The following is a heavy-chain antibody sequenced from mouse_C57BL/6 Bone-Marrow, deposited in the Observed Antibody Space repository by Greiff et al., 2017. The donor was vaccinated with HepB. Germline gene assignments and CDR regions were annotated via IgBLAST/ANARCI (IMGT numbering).Heavy chain of an antibody. CDR2: INYDGSST. CDR1: GFTFSDYY. J-gene: IGHJ2*01. V-gene: IGHV5-16*01. Sequence: EVQLVESEGGLVQPGSSMKLSCTASGFTFSDYYMAWVRQVPEKGLEWVANINYDGSSTYYLDSLKSRFIISRDNAKNILYLQMSSLKSEDTATYYCARAPTGTGPYFDYWGQGTTLTVSS. CDR3: ARAPTGTGPYFDY. D-gene: IGHD4-1*02.